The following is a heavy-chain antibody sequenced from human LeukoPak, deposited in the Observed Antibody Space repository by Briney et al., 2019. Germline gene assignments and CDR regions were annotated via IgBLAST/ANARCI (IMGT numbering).Heavy chain of an antibody. V-gene: IGHV1-18*01. CDR3: ARLYSSSWYRVDDY. CDR2: IGPYNGNT. CDR1: GNTFTSYG. Sequence: GASVKVSCKASGNTFTSYGISWVRQAPGQGLEWMGWIGPYNGNTNYAQKFQGRVTLTTDTSTSTAYMELRSLRSDDTAVYYCARLYSSSWYRVDDYWGQGTLVTVSS. J-gene: IGHJ4*02. D-gene: IGHD6-13*01.